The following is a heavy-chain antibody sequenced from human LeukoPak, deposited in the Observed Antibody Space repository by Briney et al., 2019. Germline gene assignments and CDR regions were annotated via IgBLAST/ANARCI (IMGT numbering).Heavy chain of an antibody. D-gene: IGHD1-26*01. CDR1: GYSISSGYY. J-gene: IGHJ3*02. CDR3: ARPEYSGSYYDAFDI. V-gene: IGHV4-38-2*02. CDR2: SYQSGST. Sequence: PSETLSLTCTVSGYSISSGYYWGWIRPPPGKGLEWIGSSYQSGSTYYNPSLQSRVTISLDTSKNQFFLKLSSVTAADTAVYYCARPEYSGSYYDAFDIWGQGTMVTVSS.